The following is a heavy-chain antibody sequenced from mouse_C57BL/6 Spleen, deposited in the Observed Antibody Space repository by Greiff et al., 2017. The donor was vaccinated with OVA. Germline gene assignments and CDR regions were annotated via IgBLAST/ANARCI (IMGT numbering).Heavy chain of an antibody. J-gene: IGHJ4*01. D-gene: IGHD2-5*01. Sequence: EVMLVESGEGLVKPGGSLKLSCAASGFTFSSYAMSWVRQTPEKRLEWVAYISSGGDYLYYAATVKGRFTISRDNARNTLYLQMSSLKSEDTAMYYCTRDRSNGNYARDYWVKEPQSPSPQ. V-gene: IGHV5-9-1*02. CDR3: TRDRSNGNYARDY. CDR1: GFTFSSYA. CDR2: ISSGGDYL.